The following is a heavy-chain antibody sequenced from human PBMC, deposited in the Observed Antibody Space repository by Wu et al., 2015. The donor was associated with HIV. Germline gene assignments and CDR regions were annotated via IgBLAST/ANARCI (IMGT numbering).Heavy chain of an antibody. CDR1: GGTFSSRA. CDR3: TRSTFAGGSDTWYSFDK. J-gene: IGHJ4*02. Sequence: QVHLVQSGAEVKKPGSSVKVSCTASGGTFSSRAISWVRQAPGQGLGWMGRIIPIFDRVHYKQKFQGRVVITADEATSTVYMELSNLKSEDTAVYFCTRSTFAGGSDTWYSFDKWGQGTLVSVSS. V-gene: IGHV1-69*13. CDR2: IIPIFDRV. D-gene: IGHD2-15*01.